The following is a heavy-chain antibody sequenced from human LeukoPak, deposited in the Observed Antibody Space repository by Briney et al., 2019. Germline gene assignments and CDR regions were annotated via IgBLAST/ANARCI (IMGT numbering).Heavy chain of an antibody. CDR2: INPNNGYT. CDR1: GYTFTDFY. J-gene: IGHJ4*02. D-gene: IGHD2-2*01. Sequence: GASVKVSCKTSGYTFTDFYLHWVRQAPGQGLEWMGWINPNNGYTNFAQKFQGRISMTTDTSTNTAYLDLSGLKSDDTAVYYCATRGGKTSWSAFDFWGQGTLVTVSS. V-gene: IGHV1-2*02. CDR3: ATRGGKTSWSAFDF.